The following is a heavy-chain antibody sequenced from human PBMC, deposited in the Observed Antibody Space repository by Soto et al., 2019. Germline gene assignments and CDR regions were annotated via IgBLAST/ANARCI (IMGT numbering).Heavy chain of an antibody. CDR1: GFTFSSYG. J-gene: IGHJ6*02. D-gene: IGHD3-3*01. CDR3: ARDTWDDFWSRYTSGMDV. V-gene: IGHV3-33*01. Sequence: GGSLRLSCAASGFTFSSYGMHWVRQAPGKGLEWVAVIWYDGSNKYYADSVRGRFTISRDNSKNTLYLQMNSLRAEDTAVYYCARDTWDDFWSRYTSGMDVSGQG. CDR2: IWYDGSNK.